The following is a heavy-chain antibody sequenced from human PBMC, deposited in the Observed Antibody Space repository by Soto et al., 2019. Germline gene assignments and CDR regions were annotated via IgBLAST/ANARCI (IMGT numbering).Heavy chain of an antibody. J-gene: IGHJ6*02. V-gene: IGHV3-33*01. Sequence: VQLVESGGGVVQPGRSLRLSCAASGFTFSSYGMHWVRQAPGKGLEWVAVIWYDGSNKYYADSVKGRFTISRDNSKNTLYLQMNSLRAEDTAVYYCARGYSSSWYMKSYYYGMDVWGQGTTVTVSS. CDR3: ARGYSSSWYMKSYYYGMDV. CDR1: GFTFSSYG. CDR2: IWYDGSNK. D-gene: IGHD6-13*01.